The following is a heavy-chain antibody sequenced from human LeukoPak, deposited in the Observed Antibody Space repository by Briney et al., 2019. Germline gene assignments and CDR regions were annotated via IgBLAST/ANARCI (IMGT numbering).Heavy chain of an antibody. D-gene: IGHD6-13*01. J-gene: IGHJ3*02. V-gene: IGHV3-23*01. CDR1: GFTLRSSA. CDR3: AKVIAAAGTSAFDI. Sequence: GGSLRLSCAASGFTLRSSAMSWVRQAPGKGLEWVSAISGDGGTISYAASVRGRFTISRDNAKNTLFLQMSSLRAEDTAVHYCAKVIAAAGTSAFDIWGQGTMVTVSS. CDR2: ISGDGGTI.